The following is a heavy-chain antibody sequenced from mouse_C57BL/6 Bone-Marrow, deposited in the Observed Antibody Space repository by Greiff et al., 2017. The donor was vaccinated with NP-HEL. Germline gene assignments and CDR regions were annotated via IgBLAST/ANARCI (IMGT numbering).Heavy chain of an antibody. D-gene: IGHD2-5*01. CDR2: ISYDGSN. CDR1: GYSITSGYY. J-gene: IGHJ2*01. Sequence: EVKLQESGPGLVKPSQSLSLTCSVTGYSITSGYYWNWIRQSPGNKLEWMGYISYDGSNNYNPSLKNRISITRDTSKNQFFLQLNSVTTEDTATYYCARVLLSNYYFDYWGQGTTLTVSS. CDR3: ARVLLSNYYFDY. V-gene: IGHV3-6*01.